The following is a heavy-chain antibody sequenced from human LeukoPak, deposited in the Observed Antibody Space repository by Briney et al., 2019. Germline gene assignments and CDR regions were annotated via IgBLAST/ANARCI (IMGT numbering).Heavy chain of an antibody. V-gene: IGHV3-30*02. D-gene: IGHD3-10*01. CDR2: IRHDGSNK. J-gene: IGHJ4*02. CDR3: ARSWGYYSDY. Sequence: GGSLRLSCAASGFIFSDYGMNWVRQVPGKGLEWLTFIRHDGSNKFYAESVKGRFTISRDMSKNSLYLQMNSLRAEDTAVYYCARSWGYYSDYWGQGTLVTVSS. CDR1: GFIFSDYG.